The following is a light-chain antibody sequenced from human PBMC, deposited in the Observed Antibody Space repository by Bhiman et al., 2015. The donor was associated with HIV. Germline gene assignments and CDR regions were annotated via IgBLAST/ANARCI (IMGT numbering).Light chain of an antibody. CDR1: SIDIGGYNY. J-gene: IGLJ1*01. CDR3: CSYAGSYV. V-gene: IGLV2-14*03. CDR2: DVS. Sequence: QSALTQPASVSGSPGQSITISCTGTSIDIGGYNYVSWYQQQPGKAPKVMIYDVSKRPSGISNRFSGSKSGNTASLTISGLQAEDEADYYCCSYAGSYVFGTGTKVTVL.